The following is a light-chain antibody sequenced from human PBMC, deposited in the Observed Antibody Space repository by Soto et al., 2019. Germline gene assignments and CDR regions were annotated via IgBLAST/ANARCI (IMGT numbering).Light chain of an antibody. V-gene: IGKV3-15*01. J-gene: IGKJ4*01. CDR2: GAS. CDR1: QSVSSN. Sequence: ETVMTQSPATLSVSPGERATLSCRASQSVSSNLAWYQQRPGQAPSLLIYGASTRAAGIPARFSGSGSGTEFPLTIRSLQSEDFAVYYCQQYNNWPLTFGGGTKVGIK. CDR3: QQYNNWPLT.